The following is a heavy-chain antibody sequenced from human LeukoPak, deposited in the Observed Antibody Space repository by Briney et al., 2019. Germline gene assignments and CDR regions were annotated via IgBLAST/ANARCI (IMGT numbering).Heavy chain of an antibody. D-gene: IGHD3-22*01. V-gene: IGHV4-59*01. J-gene: IGHJ4*02. CDR3: ARDWDDSSGRLFDY. CDR1: GGPISSCY. Sequence: SETLSLTCTVSGGPISSCYWSWLRQPPGKGLEWIGYIHDSGDTSYNPSLKSRVTISVDTSKNHFSLKLSSVTAADTAVYYCARDWDDSSGRLFDYWGQGTLVSVSS. CDR2: IHDSGDT.